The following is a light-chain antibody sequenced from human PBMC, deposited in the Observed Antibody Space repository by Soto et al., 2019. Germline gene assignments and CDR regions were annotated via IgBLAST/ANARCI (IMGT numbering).Light chain of an antibody. CDR2: KAS. J-gene: IGKJ4*01. CDR1: QSITDW. CDR3: QKYNSAPHT. V-gene: IGKV1-5*03. Sequence: DIQMTQSPSTLSASVGDRVTITCRASQSITDWLAWYQQKPGKAPKFLIYKASNLEGGVPSRFSGSGSGTEFTLTISSLQPEDVATYYCQKYNSAPHTFGGGTKVEIQ.